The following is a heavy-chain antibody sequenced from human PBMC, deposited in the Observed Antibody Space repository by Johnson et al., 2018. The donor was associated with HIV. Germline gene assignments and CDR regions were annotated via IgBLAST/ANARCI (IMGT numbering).Heavy chain of an antibody. CDR3: ARDSDAFDI. CDR2: ITLDGSEI. Sequence: VQLVESGGGVVQPGGSLRLSCAASGFTLSFYWMTWVRQAPGKGLEWVASITLDGSEIHSVDSVKGRFTISRDNAKNSLYLQMNSLRAEDTAVYYCARDSDAFDIWGQGTMVTVSS. V-gene: IGHV3-7*01. J-gene: IGHJ3*02. CDR1: GFTLSFYW.